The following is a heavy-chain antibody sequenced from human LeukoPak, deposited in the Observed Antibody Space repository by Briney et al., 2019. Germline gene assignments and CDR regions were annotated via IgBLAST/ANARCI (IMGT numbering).Heavy chain of an antibody. J-gene: IGHJ3*02. D-gene: IGHD3-9*01. CDR2: ISSSGST. CDR1: RGSISNYY. CDR3: ARSISTGLWPFDI. V-gene: IGHV4-59*08. Sequence: RSETLSLTCTVSRGSISNYYWNWIRQPPGNGLEWIGYISSSGSTNYNPSLKSRSAISVDTSKNQFSLKLSSVTAADTAVYYCARSISTGLWPFDIWGQGTMVTVSS.